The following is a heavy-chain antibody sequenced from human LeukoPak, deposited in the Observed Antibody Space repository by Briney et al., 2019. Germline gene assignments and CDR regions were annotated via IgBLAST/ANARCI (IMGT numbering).Heavy chain of an antibody. J-gene: IGHJ6*02. CDR1: GFTFENYV. Sequence: PGGSLRLSCDASGFTFENYVRSWVRQAPGKGLEWVSTINWNGGSTGYADSVKGRFTISRDNAKNSLFLQMNSLRAEDTAFYYCAREDYNWNDYYYYGMDVWGQGTTVTVSS. CDR2: INWNGGST. CDR3: AREDYNWNDYYYYGMDV. D-gene: IGHD1-20*01. V-gene: IGHV3-20*04.